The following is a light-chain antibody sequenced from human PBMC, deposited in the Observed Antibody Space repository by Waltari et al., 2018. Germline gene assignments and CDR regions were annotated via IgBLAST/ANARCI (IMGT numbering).Light chain of an antibody. CDR2: AAS. Sequence: IQMIQGPSSLSASVGDRVTITCRARQGVRNYLGWYQQKPGKAPKLLIYAASSLHSGVPSRFSGSGSGTDFTLTISSLQPEDFATYYCLQDYNCPLTLGAGTKVESK. CDR3: LQDYNCPLT. J-gene: IGKJ4*01. CDR1: QGVRNY. V-gene: IGKV1-6*01.